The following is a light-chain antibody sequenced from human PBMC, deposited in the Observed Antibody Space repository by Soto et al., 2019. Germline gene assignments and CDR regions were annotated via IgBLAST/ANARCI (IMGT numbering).Light chain of an antibody. CDR3: QQNHNLWT. CDR1: HYVYSN. J-gene: IGKJ1*01. CDR2: RAS. Sequence: EIVMTQSPATLSMSPGERATLSCTASHYVYSNVAWFQQRPGQAPRLLIYRASARATGTPARFSGSGSGTDFPPTITSEPAEDFAVYYWQQNHNLWTFGQGTEVEIK. V-gene: IGKV3-15*01.